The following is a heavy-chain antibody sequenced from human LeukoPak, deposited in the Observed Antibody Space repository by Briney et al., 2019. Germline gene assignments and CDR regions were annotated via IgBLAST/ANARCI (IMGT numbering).Heavy chain of an antibody. J-gene: IGHJ4*02. Sequence: ASVKVSCKASGYTFTGYFIHWVRQAPGQGLEWMGRINSNSGVTTYALSFQGRVTMTRDTSINTAYVELSSLRSDDTAVYYCARDLATSANWELDYWGQGTLITVSS. D-gene: IGHD6-25*01. CDR1: GYTFTGYF. CDR3: ARDLATSANWELDY. CDR2: INSNSGVT. V-gene: IGHV1-2*02.